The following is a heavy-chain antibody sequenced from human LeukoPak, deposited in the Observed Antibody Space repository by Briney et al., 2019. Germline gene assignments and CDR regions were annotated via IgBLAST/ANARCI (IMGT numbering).Heavy chain of an antibody. V-gene: IGHV4-39*07. Sequence: TSSETLSLTCTVSGGSISSSSYYWGWIRQPPGKGLEWIGSIYYSGSTNYNPSLKSRVTISVDTSKNQFSLKLSSVTAADTAVYYCARRGLYDILTGYYRRGVSFDYWGQGTLVTVSS. CDR3: ARRGLYDILTGYYRRGVSFDY. CDR1: GGSISSSSYY. CDR2: IYYSGST. D-gene: IGHD3-9*01. J-gene: IGHJ4*02.